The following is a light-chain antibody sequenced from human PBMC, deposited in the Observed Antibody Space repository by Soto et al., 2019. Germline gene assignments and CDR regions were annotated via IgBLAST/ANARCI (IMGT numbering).Light chain of an antibody. V-gene: IGLV1-40*01. CDR3: AAWDDSLNGCV. Sequence: QSVLTQPPSVSGAPGQRVTISCTGSNSNIGAGYDVHWYQQFPGTAPRLLIYSDNQRPSGVPDRFSASKSGASASLAISGLQSEDEADFYCAAWDDSLNGCVFGTGTKVTVL. J-gene: IGLJ1*01. CDR2: SDN. CDR1: NSNIGAGYD.